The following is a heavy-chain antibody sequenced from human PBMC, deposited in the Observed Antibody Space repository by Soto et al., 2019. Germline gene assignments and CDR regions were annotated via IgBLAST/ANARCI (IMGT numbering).Heavy chain of an antibody. Sequence: QVQLQESGPGLVKPSGTLSLKPSRTLSLTCDVSGVSIDSSYWWGWVRQHPGRYLEWLWDMSHVGVTIDTPSLNRLVTRLREKSKNLLSQRLSLVTAADTATYYCAGSLGLYVVDSLDQGILVTISS. CDR2: MSHVGVT. J-gene: IGHJ4*02. CDR3: AGSLGLYVVDS. D-gene: IGHD1-26*01. V-gene: IGHV4-4*02. CDR1: GVSIDSSYW.